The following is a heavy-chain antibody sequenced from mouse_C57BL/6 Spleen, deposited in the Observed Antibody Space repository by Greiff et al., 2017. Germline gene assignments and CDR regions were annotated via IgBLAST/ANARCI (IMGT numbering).Heavy chain of an antibody. CDR2: INPSNGGT. CDR3: ASRGEGDFFDY. Sequence: QVQLQQPGTELVKPGASVKLSCKASGYTFPSYWMHWVKQRPGQGLEWIGNINPSNGGTNYNQKFKSKATLTVDKSSSTAYMQRSSLPSEDSAVYYSASRGEGDFFDYWGQGTTLTVSS. D-gene: IGHD2-13*01. V-gene: IGHV1-53*01. CDR1: GYTFPSYW. J-gene: IGHJ2*01.